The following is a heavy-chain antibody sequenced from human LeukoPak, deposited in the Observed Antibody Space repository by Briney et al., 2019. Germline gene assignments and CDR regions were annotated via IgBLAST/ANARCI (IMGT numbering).Heavy chain of an antibody. CDR1: GGSISNYY. CDR3: ARHGSIAGGAAY. CDR2: IYYSGST. D-gene: IGHD3-16*01. J-gene: IGHJ4*02. V-gene: IGHV4-59*08. Sequence: SETLSLTCTVSGGSISNYYWSWIRQPPGKGLEWIGYIYYSGSTNYNPSLKSRVAISVDTSKNQFSLKLSSVTAADTAVYYCARHGSIAGGAAYWGQGTLVTVSS.